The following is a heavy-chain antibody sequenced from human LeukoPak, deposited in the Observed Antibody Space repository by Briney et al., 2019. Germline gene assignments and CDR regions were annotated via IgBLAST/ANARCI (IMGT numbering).Heavy chain of an antibody. Sequence: GGSLRLSCAASGFTFSSYAMSWVRQAPGKGLEWVSAISGSGGSTYYADSVKGRFTISRDNSKNTLYLQMNSLRAEDTAVYYCAKDPPGAVAAPRSFDIWGQGTMVTVSS. CDR2: ISGSGGST. V-gene: IGHV3-23*01. D-gene: IGHD6-19*01. CDR3: AKDPPGAVAAPRSFDI. J-gene: IGHJ3*02. CDR1: GFTFSSYA.